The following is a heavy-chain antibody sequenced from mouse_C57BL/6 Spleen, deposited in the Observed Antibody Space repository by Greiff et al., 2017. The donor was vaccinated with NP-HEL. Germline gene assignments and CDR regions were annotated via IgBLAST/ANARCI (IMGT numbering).Heavy chain of an antibody. Sequence: EVQLQESGPGLVKPSQSLSLTCSVTGYSITSGYYWNWIRQFPGNKLEWMGYISYDGSNNYNPSLKNRISITRDTSKNQFFLKLNSVTTEDTATYYCARGPPTVLFDYWGQGTTLTVSS. D-gene: IGHD4-1*02. CDR3: ARGPPTVLFDY. V-gene: IGHV3-6*01. CDR1: GYSITSGYY. CDR2: ISYDGSN. J-gene: IGHJ2*01.